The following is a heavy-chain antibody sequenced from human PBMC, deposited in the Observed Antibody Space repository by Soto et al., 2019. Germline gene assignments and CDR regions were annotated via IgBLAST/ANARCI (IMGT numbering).Heavy chain of an antibody. D-gene: IGHD1-26*01. Sequence: GGSLRLSCAASGFTFSSYAMSWVRQAPGKGLEWVSAISGSGGSTYYADSVKGRFTISRDNSKNTLYLQMNSLRAEDTAVYHCAKNQGVELVPLATVDWFDPWGQGSVVTVSS. J-gene: IGHJ5*02. CDR2: ISGSGGST. CDR1: GFTFSSYA. V-gene: IGHV3-23*01. CDR3: AKNQGVELVPLATVDWFDP.